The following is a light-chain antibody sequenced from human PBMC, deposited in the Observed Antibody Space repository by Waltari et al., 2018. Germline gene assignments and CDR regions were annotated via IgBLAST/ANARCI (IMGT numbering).Light chain of an antibody. CDR1: SSDVGGHNY. Sequence: QSALTQPASVSGSPGQSITISCTGTSSDVGGHNYVSWYQQHPGKAPKPLISGVSNRPSGVSNRFSGSKSGHTASLTISGLQAEDEADYYCSSYTSSSTYVVFGGGTRLTVL. J-gene: IGLJ2*01. CDR2: GVS. V-gene: IGLV2-14*03. CDR3: SSYTSSSTYVV.